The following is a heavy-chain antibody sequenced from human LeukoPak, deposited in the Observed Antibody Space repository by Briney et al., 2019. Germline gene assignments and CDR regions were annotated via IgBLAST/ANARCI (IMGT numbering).Heavy chain of an antibody. Sequence: PSGTLSLTCAVSGGSISSSNWWSWVRQPPGKGLEWIGEIYHGGSTNYNPSLKSRVTISVDTSKNQFSLKLSSVTAADTAVYYCARHRPGVSVVVPAAKSSNAFDIWGQGTMVTVSS. CDR3: ARHRPGVSVVVPAAKSSNAFDI. J-gene: IGHJ3*02. CDR1: GGSISSSNW. D-gene: IGHD2-2*01. V-gene: IGHV4-4*02. CDR2: IYHGGST.